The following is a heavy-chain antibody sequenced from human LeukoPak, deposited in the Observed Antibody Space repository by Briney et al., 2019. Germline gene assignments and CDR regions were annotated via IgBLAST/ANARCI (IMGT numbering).Heavy chain of an antibody. Sequence: SETLSLTCTVSGGSISSGDYYWSWIRQPPGKGLEWIGYIYYSGSTYYNPSLKSRVTISVDTSKNQFSLKLSSVTAADTAVYYCARGVITNAFDIWGQGTMVTVSS. CDR3: ARGVITNAFDI. V-gene: IGHV4-30-4*01. CDR1: GGSISSGDYY. CDR2: IYYSGST. D-gene: IGHD3-22*01. J-gene: IGHJ3*02.